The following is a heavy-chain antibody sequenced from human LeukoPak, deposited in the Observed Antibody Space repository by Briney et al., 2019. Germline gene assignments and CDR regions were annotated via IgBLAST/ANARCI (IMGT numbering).Heavy chain of an antibody. CDR2: IYYSGST. CDR3: AVEATDNWFDP. V-gene: IGHV4-39*01. Sequence: SETLSLTCTVSGGSISSSSYYWGWIRQPRGRGLEWIGSIYYSGSTYYNTSLKSRGTISVDTSKNQSSLKLSSVTAADTAVYYCAVEATDNWFDPWGQGTLVTVSS. CDR1: GGSISSSSYY. D-gene: IGHD5-12*01. J-gene: IGHJ5*02.